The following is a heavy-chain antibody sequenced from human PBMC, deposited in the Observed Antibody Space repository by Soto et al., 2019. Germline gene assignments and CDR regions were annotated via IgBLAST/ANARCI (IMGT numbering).Heavy chain of an antibody. Sequence: GAPAQVSCKASNDSLSSNFIHLARQATGERLEWTGLXXPXXNXAXXXKXXXGRLTLTSDMPSRTVYMQLSNLRSDDTAVYYCAGASLRVSSVVAAYWGQGTLVTVSS. J-gene: IGHJ4*02. D-gene: IGHD2-15*01. V-gene: IGHV1-46*01. CDR3: AGASLRVSSVVAAY. CDR1: NDSLSSNF. CDR2: XXPXXNXA.